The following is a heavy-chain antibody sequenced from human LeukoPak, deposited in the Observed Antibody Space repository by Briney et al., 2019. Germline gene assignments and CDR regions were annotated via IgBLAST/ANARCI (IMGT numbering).Heavy chain of an antibody. J-gene: IGHJ1*01. CDR1: GDYISSSSYY. Sequence: SEIMSLTCAVSGDYISSSSYYWGWVRQSPGTGLEWIGDIYHSGLTYYNPSLKSRVAISIDTSKHQLSLGLRSMTAADTAVFYCARRRYYDSTGYFEWGRGTLVTVSS. V-gene: IGHV4-39*01. D-gene: IGHD3-22*01. CDR2: IYHSGLT. CDR3: ARRRYYDSTGYFE.